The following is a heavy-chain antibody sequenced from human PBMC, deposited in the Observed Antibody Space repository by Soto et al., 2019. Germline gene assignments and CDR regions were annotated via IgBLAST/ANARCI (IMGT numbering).Heavy chain of an antibody. CDR1: GYTFARYS. J-gene: IGHJ4*02. CDR2: INAANGNT. V-gene: IGHV1-3*01. Sequence: QVPLVQSGAEVKKPGASVKVSCKASGYTFARYSMHWVRQAPGQSLEWMGWINAANGNTKYSQKFQGRVTIRRDTFATTSYMELSSLRSEDTAVYYCARGGFEAVSTTGGDYWGQGTLVTVSS. D-gene: IGHD1-26*01. CDR3: ARGGFEAVSTTGGDY.